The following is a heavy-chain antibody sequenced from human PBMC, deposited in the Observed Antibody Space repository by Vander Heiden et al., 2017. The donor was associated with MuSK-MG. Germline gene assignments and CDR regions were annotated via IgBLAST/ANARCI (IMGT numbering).Heavy chain of an antibody. CDR1: GGPISSSNYF. J-gene: IGHJ3*02. CDR2: IFYSGART. V-gene: IGHV4-39*01. D-gene: IGHD3-3*01. Sequence: QLQLQESGPGLVKPSETLSLTCTVPGGPISSSNYFWGWIRQPPGKGLEWIGSIFYSGARTLDNPSLKSRVTISVDTSQNQFSLKLSSVTAADTAVYYCVFSNYFWGAFDIWGRGPMVTVSS. CDR3: VFSNYFWGAFDI.